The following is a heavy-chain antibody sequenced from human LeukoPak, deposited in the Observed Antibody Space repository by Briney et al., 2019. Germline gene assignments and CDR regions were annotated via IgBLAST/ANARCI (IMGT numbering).Heavy chain of an antibody. CDR2: INSDGSST. D-gene: IGHD3-10*01. J-gene: IGHJ4*02. Sequence: PGGSLRLSCAASGFTFSSYWMHWVRQAPGKGLVWVSRINSDGSSTSYADSVKGRFTISRGNSKNTPYLQMNSLRAEDTAVYYCARPSYMVRGVMGYWGQGTLVTVSS. CDR1: GFTFSSYW. CDR3: ARPSYMVRGVMGY. V-gene: IGHV3-74*01.